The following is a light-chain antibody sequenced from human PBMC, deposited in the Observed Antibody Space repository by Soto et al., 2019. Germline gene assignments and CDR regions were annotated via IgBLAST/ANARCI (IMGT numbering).Light chain of an antibody. V-gene: IGKV3-20*01. Sequence: EIVLTQSPGTLSLSPGERATLSCRASQSVSSRYLAWYQQKAGQAPRLLIYGASSRAAGIPVRFSGSGSGTDFTLTISRLEPEDFAVYYCQQYGSSPPITFGGGTKVEIK. CDR2: GAS. CDR3: QQYGSSPPIT. J-gene: IGKJ4*01. CDR1: QSVSSRY.